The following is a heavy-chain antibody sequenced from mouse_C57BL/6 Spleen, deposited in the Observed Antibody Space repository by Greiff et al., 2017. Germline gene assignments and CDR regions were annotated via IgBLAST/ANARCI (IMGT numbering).Heavy chain of an antibody. Sequence: EVKLVESGGGLVKPGGSLKLSCAASGFTFSDYGMHWVRQAPEKGLEWVAYISSGSSTIYYADTVKGRFTISRDNAKNTLFLQMTSLRSEDTAMYYCARGDGSSYVAMDYWGQGTSVTVSS. V-gene: IGHV5-17*01. CDR1: GFTFSDYG. CDR2: ISSGSSTI. CDR3: ARGDGSSYVAMDY. J-gene: IGHJ4*01. D-gene: IGHD1-1*01.